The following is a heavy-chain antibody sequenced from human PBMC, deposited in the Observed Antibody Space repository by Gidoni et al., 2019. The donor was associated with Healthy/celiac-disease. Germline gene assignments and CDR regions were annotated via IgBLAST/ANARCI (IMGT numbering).Heavy chain of an antibody. D-gene: IGHD6-19*01. CDR3: ARQAYRESSGMDV. CDR1: GFPFSSYA. CDR2: ISYDGSNK. J-gene: IGHJ6*02. V-gene: IGHV3-30-3*01. Sequence: QVQLVESGGGVVQPGRSLRPSCAASGFPFSSYAMHWVRQAPGKGLEWVAVISYDGSNKYYADSVKGRFTISRDNSKNTLYLQMNSLRAEDTAVYYCARQAYRESSGMDVWGQGTTVTVSS.